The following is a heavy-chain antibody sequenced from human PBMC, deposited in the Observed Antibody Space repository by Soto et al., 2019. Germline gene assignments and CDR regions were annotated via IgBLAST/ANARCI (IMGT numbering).Heavy chain of an antibody. CDR1: GFTFGSYE. CDR2: ISSSGSTI. J-gene: IGHJ6*02. Sequence: GGSLRLSCAASGFTFGSYEMNWVSQAPGKGLEWVSYISSSGSTIYYADSVKGRFTISRDNAKNSLYLQMNSLRAEDTAVYYCARGPPMAHYYYYGMDVWGQGTTVTVSS. V-gene: IGHV3-48*03. CDR3: ARGPPMAHYYYYGMDV.